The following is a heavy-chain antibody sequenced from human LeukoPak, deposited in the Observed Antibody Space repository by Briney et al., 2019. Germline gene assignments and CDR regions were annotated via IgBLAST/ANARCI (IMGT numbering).Heavy chain of an antibody. J-gene: IGHJ4*02. V-gene: IGHV4-39*01. CDR3: ARHGRMGTINPYY. D-gene: IGHD5-24*01. CDR2: MYYSGST. Sequence: SETLSLTCTVSGGSISNSSYYWGWIRQPPGKGLEWIGCMYYSGSTYYTPSLKSRATISVDTSKNQFSLKLSAVTTADTAGYYCARHGRMGTINPYYWGQGTLVTVSS. CDR1: GGSISNSSYY.